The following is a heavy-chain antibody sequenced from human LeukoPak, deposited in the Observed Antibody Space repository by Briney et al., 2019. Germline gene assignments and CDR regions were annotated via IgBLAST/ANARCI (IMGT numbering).Heavy chain of an antibody. CDR3: ESGSSSDF. CDR2: LYPDSGGK. J-gene: IGHJ4*02. Sequence: ASVQDSCKASGYIFTDYHIHWVRQARGQVLEWMGGLYPDSGGKEYSQMFRGSVTRTRDTSISTASMDLTRLKSDDTAVYYWESGSSSDFWGQGSLVTVSS. V-gene: IGHV1-2*02. CDR1: GYIFTDYH. D-gene: IGHD6-6*01.